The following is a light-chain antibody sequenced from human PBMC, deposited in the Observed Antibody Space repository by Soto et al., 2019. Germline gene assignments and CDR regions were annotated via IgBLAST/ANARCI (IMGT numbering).Light chain of an antibody. Sequence: EIVLTQSPGTLSLSPGERATLSCRASQSVSSSYLAWYQQKPGQAPRLLIYGASSRATGIPDRFSGSGSGTDFTLTISRLEPEDFAVYYCQQYGSSSWTFGQGPKVEI. J-gene: IGKJ1*01. CDR1: QSVSSSY. CDR2: GAS. CDR3: QQYGSSSWT. V-gene: IGKV3-20*01.